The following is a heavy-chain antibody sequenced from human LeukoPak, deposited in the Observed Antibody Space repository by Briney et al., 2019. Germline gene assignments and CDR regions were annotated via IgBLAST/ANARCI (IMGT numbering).Heavy chain of an antibody. CDR3: ARDGVFHDSDGYSFDY. V-gene: IGHV4-38-2*02. CDR1: NYSITSGSF. D-gene: IGHD3-22*01. J-gene: IGHJ4*02. Sequence: SETLSLTCAVSNYSITSGSFWGWIRQPPGKGLEWIASIYHSGTTYYNPSLRNRVTLFVDTSKNQFSLKLTSLTAADTAVYYCARDGVFHDSDGYSFDYWGQGTLVTVSS. CDR2: IYHSGTT.